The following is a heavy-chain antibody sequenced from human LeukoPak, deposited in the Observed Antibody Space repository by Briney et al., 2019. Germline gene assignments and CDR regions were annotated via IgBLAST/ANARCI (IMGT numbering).Heavy chain of an antibody. J-gene: IGHJ4*02. CDR2: IDGSGKTT. Sequence: GGSLRLFCTASGLTFRSSAMSWVRQAPGKGLGWVSDIDGSGKTTHYADSVKGRFTISRDNSKNTLYLQLTSLRVDDTAVYYCANIATYTYSDSWGE. V-gene: IGHV3-23*01. CDR3: ANIATYTYSDS. D-gene: IGHD1-1*01. CDR1: GLTFRSSA.